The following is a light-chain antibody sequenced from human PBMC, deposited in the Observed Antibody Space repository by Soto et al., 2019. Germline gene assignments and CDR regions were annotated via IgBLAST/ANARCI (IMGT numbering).Light chain of an antibody. V-gene: IGLV2-14*01. Sequence: QSALTQPASVSGSPGQSITISCTGTSSDIGGFNRVSWYQPHPGKAPTLMIFDVGYRPSGVSNRFSASKSGNTASLTISGLQAEDEADYYCSSYTSSSTLLFGGGTKVTVL. CDR2: DVG. J-gene: IGLJ2*01. CDR1: SSDIGGFNR. CDR3: SSYTSSSTLL.